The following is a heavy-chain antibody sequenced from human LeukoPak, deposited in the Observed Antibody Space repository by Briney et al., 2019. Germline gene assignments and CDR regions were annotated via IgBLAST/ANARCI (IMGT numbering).Heavy chain of an antibody. CDR1: GGSISSSSYY. J-gene: IGHJ4*02. D-gene: IGHD3-10*01. CDR3: ARHGYYGSGSHFDY. CDR2: IYYSGST. V-gene: IGHV4-39*01. Sequence: PSETLSLTCTVSGGSISSSSYYWGWIRQPPGKGLEWIGSIYYSGSTYYNPSLKSRVTISVDTSKNQFSLKLSSVTVADTAVYYCARHGYYGSGSHFDYWGQGTLVTVSS.